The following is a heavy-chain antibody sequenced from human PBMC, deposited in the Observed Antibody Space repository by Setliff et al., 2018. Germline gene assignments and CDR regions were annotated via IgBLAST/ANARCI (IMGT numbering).Heavy chain of an antibody. Sequence: ASVKVSCKASDYTFTDYGIYWVRQAPGQGLEWMGWISAYNGRTNYAEKFHARVTMTTETATSTAYMELRSLKSDDTAVYYCARASGGNSVEDGFDIWGQGTMVTVSS. D-gene: IGHD1-26*01. J-gene: IGHJ3*02. CDR3: ARASGGNSVEDGFDI. CDR2: ISAYNGRT. CDR1: DYTFTDYG. V-gene: IGHV1-18*01.